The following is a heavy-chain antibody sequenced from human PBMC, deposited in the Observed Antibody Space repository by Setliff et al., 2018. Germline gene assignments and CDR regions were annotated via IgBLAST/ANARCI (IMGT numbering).Heavy chain of an antibody. Sequence: ESGPTLVNPTQTLTLTCTFSGFSLSTSGVGVGWIRQPPGKALEWLALIYWNDDKRYSPSLKSRLTIVKDTSKNQVVLTMTNMDPVDTATYYCAHRPKMGSDGFYSAFDMWGQGTMVTVSS. V-gene: IGHV2-5*01. CDR1: GFSLSTSGVG. CDR3: AHRPKMGSDGFYSAFDM. D-gene: IGHD2-15*01. J-gene: IGHJ3*02. CDR2: IYWNDDK.